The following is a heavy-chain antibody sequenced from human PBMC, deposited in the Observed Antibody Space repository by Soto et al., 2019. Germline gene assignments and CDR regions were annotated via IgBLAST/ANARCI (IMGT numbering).Heavy chain of an antibody. Sequence: EVQLVESGGALVQPGGSLRLSCVSSGFTVSTKYMIWVRQAPGKGLEWVSTISDGGVTRYADSVKGRFTISRDNSENTLNIQMNSLRVEDTAVSYCAVSDSTPGGFDLWGQGTVVIVSS. V-gene: IGHV3-66*01. CDR2: ISDGGVT. CDR3: AVSDSTPGGFDL. J-gene: IGHJ3*01. CDR1: GFTVSTKY. D-gene: IGHD2-21*02.